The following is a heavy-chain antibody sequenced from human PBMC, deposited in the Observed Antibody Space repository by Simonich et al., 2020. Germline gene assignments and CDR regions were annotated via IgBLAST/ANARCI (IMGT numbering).Heavy chain of an antibody. CDR1: GFTFSSYE. Sequence: PGGSLRLSCAASGFTFSSYEMNWVRQAPGKGLEWGSYISSSGSTIYYADSVKGRFTISRDNAKNSLYLQMNSLRAEDTAVYYCAREKWLRFAFDIWGQGTMVTVSS. D-gene: IGHD5-12*01. CDR2: ISSSGSTI. CDR3: AREKWLRFAFDI. J-gene: IGHJ3*02. V-gene: IGHV3-48*03.